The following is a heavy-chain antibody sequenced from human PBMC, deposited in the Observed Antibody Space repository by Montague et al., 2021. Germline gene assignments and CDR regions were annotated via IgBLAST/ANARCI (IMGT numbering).Heavy chain of an antibody. D-gene: IGHD2-15*01. J-gene: IGHJ5*02. Sequence: SETLSLTCTVSGGSISSASYSWGWIRPPPGKGLEFIGDIYYNGTTYYNPSLRSRVTVSMDTSKNQFSLKLSSVTAADTAVYYCARSLYCRGCSCYSGFDPWGQGTLVTVSS. V-gene: IGHV4-39*01. CDR3: ARSLYCRGCSCYSGFDP. CDR1: GGSISSASYS. CDR2: IYYNGTT.